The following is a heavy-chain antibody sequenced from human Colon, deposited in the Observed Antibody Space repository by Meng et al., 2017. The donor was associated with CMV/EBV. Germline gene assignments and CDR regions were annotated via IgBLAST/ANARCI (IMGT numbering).Heavy chain of an antibody. CDR3: ARVGGDGHNLRLYYFDY. J-gene: IGHJ4*02. Sequence: GSLRLSCNVSGGSISDYHWTWIRQPPGMGLEWIGYIYYTGTTYYNPSLKSRVTISVDTSKNHFSLKLSSVTAADTAVYYCARVGGDGHNLRLYYFDYWGQGTLVTVSS. CDR2: IYYTGTT. V-gene: IGHV4-59*01. D-gene: IGHD5-24*01. CDR1: GGSISDYH.